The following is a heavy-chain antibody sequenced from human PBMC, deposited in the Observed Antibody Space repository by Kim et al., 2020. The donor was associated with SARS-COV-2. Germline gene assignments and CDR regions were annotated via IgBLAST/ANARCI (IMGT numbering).Heavy chain of an antibody. J-gene: IGHJ3*02. Sequence: YNPSLKRRVTISVDTSTNQFSLKLSSVTAADTAVYYCAIVGASLDAFDIWGQGTMVTVSS. CDR3: AIVGASLDAFDI. D-gene: IGHD1-26*01. V-gene: IGHV4-34*01.